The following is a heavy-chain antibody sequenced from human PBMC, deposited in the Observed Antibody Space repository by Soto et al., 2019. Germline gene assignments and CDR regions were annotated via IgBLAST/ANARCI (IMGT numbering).Heavy chain of an antibody. CDR3: ARGVPAAMSYFQH. CDR2: ISSSGRTI. V-gene: IGHV3-48*02. D-gene: IGHD2-2*01. J-gene: IGHJ1*01. Sequence: QPGGSLRLSCAACGFSFSSDSMKWVRQAPGKGLEWVSYISSSGRTIYYADSVKGRFTISRDNAKNSLYLQMNSLRDDETAVYYCARGVPAAMSYFQHGGQGTLVTVSS. CDR1: GFSFSSDS.